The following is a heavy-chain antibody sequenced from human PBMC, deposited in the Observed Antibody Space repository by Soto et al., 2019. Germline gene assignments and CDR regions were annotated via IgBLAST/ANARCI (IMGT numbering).Heavy chain of an antibody. J-gene: IGHJ6*02. V-gene: IGHV1-69*13. CDR1: GGTFSSYA. CDR2: IIPIFGTA. D-gene: IGHD2-21*01. Sequence: SVKVSCKASGGTFSSYAISWVRQAPGQGLEWMGGIIPIFGTANYAQKFQGRVTITADESTSTAYMELSSLRSEDTAVYYCARALTERLFGELGPYYYYGMDVWGQGTTVTVSS. CDR3: ARALTERLFGELGPYYYYGMDV.